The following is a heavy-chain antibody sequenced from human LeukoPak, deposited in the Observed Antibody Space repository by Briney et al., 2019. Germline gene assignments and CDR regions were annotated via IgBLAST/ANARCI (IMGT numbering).Heavy chain of an antibody. Sequence: GGSLRLSCVASGFIFSGYGMSWVRQAPGKGLEWVSAISGSGGSTYYADSVKGRFTISRDNSKNTLYLQMNSLGAEDTAVYYCAKDPTDFDSSGQAYFDYWGQGSLVTVSS. CDR2: ISGSGGST. CDR3: AKDPTDFDSSGQAYFDY. J-gene: IGHJ4*02. CDR1: GFIFSGYG. D-gene: IGHD3-22*01. V-gene: IGHV3-23*01.